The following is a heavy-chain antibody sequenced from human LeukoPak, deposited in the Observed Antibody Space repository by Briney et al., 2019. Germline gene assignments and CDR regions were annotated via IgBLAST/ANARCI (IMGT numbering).Heavy chain of an antibody. CDR2: IHYSGKV. D-gene: IGHD6-19*01. V-gene: IGHV4-39*01. CDR1: GVSLRSSGHW. J-gene: IGHJ5*02. CDR3: ARAHSSGLRWFDP. Sequence: SETLSLTCTVSGVSLRSSGHWWVWIRQPPGKGLEWIGSIHYSGKVYYNPSLKSRVTTSVDTSTDQFSLRLSSATAADTAIYYCARAHSSGLRWFDPWGQGTLVTVSS.